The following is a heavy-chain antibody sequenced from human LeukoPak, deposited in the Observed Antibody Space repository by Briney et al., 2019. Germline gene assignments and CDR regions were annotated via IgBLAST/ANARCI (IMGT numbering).Heavy chain of an antibody. D-gene: IGHD2-15*01. CDR3: ARLPRDYCSGGSCYSKGDY. Sequence: GESLKISCKGSGYSFTSYWTSWVRQMPGKGLEWMGRIDPSDSYTNYSPSFQGHAPISAHKSISTAYLQWSSLKASDTAMYYCARLPRDYCSGGSCYSKGDYWGQGTLVTVSS. CDR1: GYSFTSYW. CDR2: IDPSDSYT. J-gene: IGHJ4*02. V-gene: IGHV5-10-1*01.